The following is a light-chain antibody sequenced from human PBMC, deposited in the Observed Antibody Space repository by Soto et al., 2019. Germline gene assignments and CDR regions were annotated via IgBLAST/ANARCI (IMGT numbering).Light chain of an antibody. CDR3: QSYDNSLSGHV. CDR1: SSNIGAGYD. J-gene: IGLJ1*01. CDR2: GDT. Sequence: QSVLTQPPSVSGAPGQRVTISCTGSSSNIGAGYDAHWYQQLPGKVPKLLIYGDTNRPSGVPDRFSGSKSGTSASLAITGLQPEDEADYYCQSYDNSLSGHVFGPGTKVTVL. V-gene: IGLV1-40*01.